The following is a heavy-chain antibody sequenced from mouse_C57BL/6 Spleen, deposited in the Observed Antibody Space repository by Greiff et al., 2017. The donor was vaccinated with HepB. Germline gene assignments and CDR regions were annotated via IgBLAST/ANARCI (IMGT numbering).Heavy chain of an antibody. CDR1: GYAFSSSW. V-gene: IGHV1-82*01. D-gene: IGHD2-2*01. J-gene: IGHJ2*01. Sequence: QVQLQQSGPELVKPGASVKISCKASGYAFSSSWMNWVKQRPGKGLEWIGRIYPGDGDTNYNGKFKGKATLTADKSSSTAYMQLSSLTSEDSAVYCCARYGYDDYFDYWGQGTTLTVSS. CDR3: ARYGYDDYFDY. CDR2: IYPGDGDT.